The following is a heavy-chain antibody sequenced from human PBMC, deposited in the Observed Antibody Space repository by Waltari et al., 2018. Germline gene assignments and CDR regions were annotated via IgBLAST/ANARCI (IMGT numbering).Heavy chain of an antibody. J-gene: IGHJ6*02. CDR2: LIPTLDVP. Sequence: QFQLVHSGAEVKKPGSSVKVSCKASGSTFSTYAINWVRQAPGQGLEWMGRLIPTLDVPIDAQRFQGRVTITADKSTSTADMELSSLRPEDTAVYYCARSGDGYTPSTYYYNGMDVWGQGTTGTVSS. CDR3: ARSGDGYTPSTYYYNGMDV. D-gene: IGHD5-12*01. V-gene: IGHV1-69*04. CDR1: GSTFSTYA.